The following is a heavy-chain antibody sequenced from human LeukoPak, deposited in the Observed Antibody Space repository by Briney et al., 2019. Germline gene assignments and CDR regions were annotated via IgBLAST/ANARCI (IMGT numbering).Heavy chain of an antibody. V-gene: IGHV1-18*01. CDR3: ARVLGLRDGSYYYYGMDV. CDR1: GYTFTSYG. D-gene: IGHD5-24*01. J-gene: IGHJ6*02. CDR2: ISAYNGNT. Sequence: ASVKVSCKASGYTFTSYGISWVRQAPGQGLEWMGWISAYNGNTNYAQKLQGGVTMTTDTSTSTAYMELRSLRSDDTAVYYCARVLGLRDGSYYYYGMDVWGQGTTVTVSS.